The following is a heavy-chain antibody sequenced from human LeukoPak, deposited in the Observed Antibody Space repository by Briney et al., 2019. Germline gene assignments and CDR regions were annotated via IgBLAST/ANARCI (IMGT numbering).Heavy chain of an antibody. D-gene: IGHD3-9*01. CDR1: GYTFTSYA. CDR2: INAGNSNT. CDR3: ARDLLTGDYFDY. J-gene: IGHJ4*02. Sequence: ASVKVSCKASGYTFTSYAMHWVRQAPGQRLEWMGWINAGNSNTKYSQKFQGRVTITRDTSASTAYMELSSLRSEDTAVYYCARDLLTGDYFDYWGQGTLVTVSS. V-gene: IGHV1-3*01.